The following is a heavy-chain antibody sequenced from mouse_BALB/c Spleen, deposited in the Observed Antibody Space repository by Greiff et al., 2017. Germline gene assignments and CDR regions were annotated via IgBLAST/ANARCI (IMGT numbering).Heavy chain of an antibody. J-gene: IGHJ2*02. CDR3: ARRLSGTYDIDY. CDR2: IHYSGST. CDR1: GYSITSGYS. V-gene: IGHV3-1*02. Sequence: EVQLQESGPDLVKPSQSLSLTCTVTGYSITSGYSWHWLRQFPGNKLEWMGYIHYSGSTNYNPSLKSRISITRNTSKNQFFLQLNSVTTEATATYYCARRLSGTYDIDYWGQGTSLTVSS. D-gene: IGHD4-1*01.